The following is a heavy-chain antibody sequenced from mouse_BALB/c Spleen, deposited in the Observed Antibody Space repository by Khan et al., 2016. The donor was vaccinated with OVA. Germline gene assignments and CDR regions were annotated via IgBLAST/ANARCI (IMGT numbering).Heavy chain of an antibody. CDR2: INTYTGEP. CDR1: GYTFTNYG. D-gene: IGHD3-1*01. J-gene: IGHJ1*01. CDR3: ARASSYWYFDV. Sequence: QIQLVQSGPELKKPGETVKISCKASGYTFTNYGMNWVKQAPGKGLKWMGWINTYTGEPTYADDFKGRSAFSLETSASTAYLQIKNLKNEDTATXFCARASSYWYFDVWGAGTTGTVSS. V-gene: IGHV9-3-1*01.